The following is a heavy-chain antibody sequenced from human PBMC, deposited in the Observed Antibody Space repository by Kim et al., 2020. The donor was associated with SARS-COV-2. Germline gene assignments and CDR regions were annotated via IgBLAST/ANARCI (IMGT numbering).Heavy chain of an antibody. CDR1: GFTFSSHW. Sequence: GGSLRLSCAASGFTFSSHWMLWVRQAPGKGLVWVSRINTDGTSTTYADSVKGRFTISRDNAKNTLYLQMNSLRPEDTAVYYCARGGEVSRTSGSYGDCWGQGTLVTVSS. V-gene: IGHV3-74*01. D-gene: IGHD1-26*01. CDR3: ARGGEVSRTSGSYGDC. J-gene: IGHJ4*02. CDR2: INTDGTST.